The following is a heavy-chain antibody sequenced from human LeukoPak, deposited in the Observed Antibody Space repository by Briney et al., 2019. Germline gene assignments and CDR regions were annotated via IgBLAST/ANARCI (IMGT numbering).Heavy chain of an antibody. CDR1: GYSISSAYY. Sequence: SETLSLTCSVSGYSISSAYYWGWIRQPPGKGLEWIGTMYHSGSTNYNPSLKSRVTISVDTSKNQFSLKLSSVTAADTAVYYCARGGSGYLGYWGQGTLVTVSS. CDR2: MYHSGST. V-gene: IGHV4-38-2*02. D-gene: IGHD3-22*01. CDR3: ARGGSGYLGY. J-gene: IGHJ4*02.